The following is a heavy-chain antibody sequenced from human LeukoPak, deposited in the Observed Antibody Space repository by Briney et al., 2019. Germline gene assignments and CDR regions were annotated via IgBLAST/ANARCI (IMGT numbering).Heavy chain of an antibody. V-gene: IGHV1-8*03. CDR3: ATLGPIFDSSGQTPDY. J-gene: IGHJ4*02. D-gene: IGHD3-22*01. CDR2: MKPNSGNT. Sequence: GSVTVSCTASGYTFTSYDINWVRQATGQGLEWMGWMKPNSGNTGYAETVQGRFTITRNNSMSTVYMELSSLRSEDTAVYYCATLGPIFDSSGQTPDYGGRGTLVTLSS. CDR1: GYTFTSYD.